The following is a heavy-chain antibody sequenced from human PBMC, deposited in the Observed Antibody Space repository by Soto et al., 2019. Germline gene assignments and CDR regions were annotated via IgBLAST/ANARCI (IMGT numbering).Heavy chain of an antibody. D-gene: IGHD5-12*01. CDR2: LSWDDNK. J-gene: IGHJ4*02. CDR1: GFSLITSGVG. CDR3: AHRVFGGYGYYFDY. Sequence: QITLKESGPTLVKPTQTLTLTCTFSGFSLITSGVGVGWIRQPPGKALEWLALLSWDDNKDYRPSLKSRVTITKVTSKNQVVLTMTNVDPVDTATYYCAHRVFGGYGYYFDYWGQGILVTVSS. V-gene: IGHV2-5*02.